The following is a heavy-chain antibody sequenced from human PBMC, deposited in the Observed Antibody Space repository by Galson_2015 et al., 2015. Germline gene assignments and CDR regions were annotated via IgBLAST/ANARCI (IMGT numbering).Heavy chain of an antibody. CDR1: GFSLSTSGMC. Sequence: PALVKPTQTLTLTCTFSGFSLSTSGMCVSWIRQPPGKALEWLALIDWDDDKYYSTSLKTRLTISKDTSKNQVVLTMTNMDPVDTATYYCARTLRYFDWLLPSYFDYWGQGTLVTVSS. D-gene: IGHD3-9*01. V-gene: IGHV2-70*01. CDR3: ARTLRYFDWLLPSYFDY. J-gene: IGHJ4*02. CDR2: IDWDDDK.